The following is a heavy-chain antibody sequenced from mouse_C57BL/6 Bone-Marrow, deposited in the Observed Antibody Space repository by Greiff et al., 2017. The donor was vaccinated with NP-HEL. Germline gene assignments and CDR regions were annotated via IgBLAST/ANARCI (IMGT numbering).Heavy chain of an antibody. CDR3: ARIGIYDGYYRFDY. CDR2: INPNNGGT. Sequence: EVQLQQSGPELVKPGASVKMSCKASGYTFTDYNMHWVKQSHGKSLEWIGNINPNNGGTSYNQKFKGKATLTVNKSSSTAYMELRSLTSEDSAVYYCARIGIYDGYYRFDYWGQGTTLTVSS. D-gene: IGHD2-3*01. J-gene: IGHJ2*01. CDR1: GYTFTDYN. V-gene: IGHV1-22*01.